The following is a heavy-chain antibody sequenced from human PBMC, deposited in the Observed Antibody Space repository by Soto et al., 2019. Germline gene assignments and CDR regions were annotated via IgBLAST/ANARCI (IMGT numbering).Heavy chain of an antibody. J-gene: IGHJ3*02. V-gene: IGHV3-9*01. CDR3: AKGYSNDAFDI. CDR2: ISLNSVSI. D-gene: IGHD2-15*01. Sequence: GGSLRLSCAASGFTFDDYAMHWVRQAPGKGLEWVSGISLNSVSIGYADSVKGRFTISRDNAKNSLYLQMNSLRAEDTALYYCAKGYSNDAFDIWGQGTMVTVSS. CDR1: GFTFDDYA.